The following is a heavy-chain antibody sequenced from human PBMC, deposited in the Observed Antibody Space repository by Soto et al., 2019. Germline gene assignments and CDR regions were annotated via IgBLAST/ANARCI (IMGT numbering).Heavy chain of an antibody. J-gene: IGHJ4*02. CDR3: ARDHSPLSGCDYPTPFGC. CDR1: GYTFTSYG. V-gene: IGHV1-18*01. Sequence: ASVKVSCKASGYTFTSYGISWVRQAPGQGLEWMGWISAYNGNTNYAQKLQGRVTMTTDTSTSTAYMELRSLRSDDTAVYYCARDHSPLSGCDYPTPFGCWGQGTLVIVCS. CDR2: ISAYNGNT. D-gene: IGHD5-12*01.